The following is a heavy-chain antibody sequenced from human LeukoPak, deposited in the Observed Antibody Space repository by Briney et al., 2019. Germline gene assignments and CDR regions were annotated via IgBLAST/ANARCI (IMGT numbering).Heavy chain of an antibody. J-gene: IGHJ4*02. CDR1: GYTFTGYY. CDR3: ARGDGLGITMVRGVIVDDY. CDR2: INPNSGGT. D-gene: IGHD3-10*01. V-gene: IGHV1-2*02. Sequence: VASVKVSCKASGYTFTGYYMHWVRQAPGQGLEWMGWINPNSGGTNYAQNFQGRVTMTRDTSISTAYMELRSLRSDDTAVYYCARGDGLGITMVRGVIVDDYWGQGTLVTVSS.